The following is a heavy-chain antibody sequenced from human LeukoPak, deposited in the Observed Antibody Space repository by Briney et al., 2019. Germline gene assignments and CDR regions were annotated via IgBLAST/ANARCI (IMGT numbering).Heavy chain of an antibody. CDR3: AGGMVRGVLKDYYYGMDV. J-gene: IGHJ6*02. CDR1: GGSISSSSYY. D-gene: IGHD3-10*01. CDR2: IYYSGST. Sequence: PSETLSLTCTVSGGSISSSSYYWGWIRQPPGKGLEWIGSIYYSGSTYYNPFLKSRVTISVDTSKNQFSLKLSSVTAADTAVYYCAGGMVRGVLKDYYYGMDVWGQGTTVTVSS. V-gene: IGHV4-39*01.